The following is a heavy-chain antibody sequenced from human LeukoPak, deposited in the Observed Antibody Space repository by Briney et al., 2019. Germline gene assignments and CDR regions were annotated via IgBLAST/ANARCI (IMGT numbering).Heavy chain of an antibody. V-gene: IGHV3-11*01. Sequence: GGSLRLSCAASGFTFSDYYMTWIRQTPGKGLEWVSYISISGTTTFYVDSVKGRFTISRDNTKNSLYLQMNSLRAEDTAMYYCARRTMASDFWGQGTLVTVSS. D-gene: IGHD3-10*01. CDR3: ARRTMASDF. CDR1: GFTFSDYY. CDR2: ISISGTTT. J-gene: IGHJ4*02.